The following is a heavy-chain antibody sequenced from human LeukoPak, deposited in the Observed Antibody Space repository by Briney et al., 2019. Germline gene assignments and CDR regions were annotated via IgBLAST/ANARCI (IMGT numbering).Heavy chain of an antibody. CDR3: TRDLMDYDVSTGLHHYYMDV. CDR1: GFTFSSYA. J-gene: IGHJ6*02. CDR2: ISGSGGST. V-gene: IGHV3-23*01. D-gene: IGHD3-9*01. Sequence: GGSLRLSCAASGFTFSSYAMSWVRQAPGKGREGGSAISGSGGSTYYADSVKGRFTISRDNSKNTLYLQMNTLRVEDTAVYYYTRDLMDYDVSTGLHHYYMDVWGQGTTVTVSS.